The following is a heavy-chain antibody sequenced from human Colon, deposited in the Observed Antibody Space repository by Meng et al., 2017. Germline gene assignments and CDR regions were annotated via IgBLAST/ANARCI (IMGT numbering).Heavy chain of an antibody. CDR1: GGSVTSGGFH. J-gene: IGHJ5*02. V-gene: IGHV4-61*02. Sequence: QEHLQEPGPGLVKPSQTLSLTCNVSGGSVTSGGFHWSWIRQPAGKGLELIGRIYTSGDTTYTPSLKSRVTISMDTSKNQFSLKLTSAIAADTAVYYCARGYYGRADLWGRGILVTVSS. CDR3: ARGYYGRADL. D-gene: IGHD3-10*01. CDR2: IYTSGDT.